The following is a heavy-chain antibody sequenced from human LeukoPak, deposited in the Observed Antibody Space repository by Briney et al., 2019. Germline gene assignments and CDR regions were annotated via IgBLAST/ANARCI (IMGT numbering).Heavy chain of an antibody. CDR1: GFTVSSNY. CDR2: IYSGGST. V-gene: IGHV3-66*01. J-gene: IGHJ4*02. Sequence: GGSLRLSCAASGFTVSSNYMSWVRQAPGKGLEWVSVIYSGGSTYYADSVKGRFTISRDNSKNTLYLQMMSLRAEDTAIYYCAMATRWLNFDYWGQGNLVTVSS. D-gene: IGHD5-24*01. CDR3: AMATRWLNFDY.